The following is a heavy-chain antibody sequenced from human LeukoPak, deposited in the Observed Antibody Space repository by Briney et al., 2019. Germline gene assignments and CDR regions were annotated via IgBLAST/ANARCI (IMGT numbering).Heavy chain of an antibody. Sequence: GGSLRLSCAASGFTFSSYSMNWVRQAPGKGLEWVSSISSSSSYIYYADSVKGRFTISRDNAKNSLYLQMNSLRAEDTAVYYCARGSKWELQYYFGYWGQGTLVTVSS. J-gene: IGHJ4*02. V-gene: IGHV3-21*01. D-gene: IGHD1-26*01. CDR3: ARGSKWELQYYFGY. CDR1: GFTFSSYS. CDR2: ISSSSSYI.